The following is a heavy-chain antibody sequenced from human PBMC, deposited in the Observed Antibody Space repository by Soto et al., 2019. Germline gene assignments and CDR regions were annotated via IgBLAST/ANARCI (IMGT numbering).Heavy chain of an antibody. Sequence: DVQLVESGGGLVQPGRSLRLSCAASGFTFDDYAMHWVRQAPGKGLAWVSGISWNSGSIGYADSVKGRFTISRDNAKNSLYLQMNSLRAEDTALYYCAKDRYQLLLGPWFDPWGQGTLVTVSS. D-gene: IGHD2-2*01. CDR2: ISWNSGSI. CDR3: AKDRYQLLLGPWFDP. V-gene: IGHV3-9*01. CDR1: GFTFDDYA. J-gene: IGHJ5*02.